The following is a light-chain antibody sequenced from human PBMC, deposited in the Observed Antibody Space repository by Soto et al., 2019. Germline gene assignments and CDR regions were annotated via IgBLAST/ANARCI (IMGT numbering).Light chain of an antibody. CDR3: QQRSNWPLT. CDR1: QSVSSY. V-gene: IGKV3-11*01. J-gene: IGKJ4*01. Sequence: EIFLNQSPPPLFFFPGEKATPSSRASQSVSSYLAWYQQKPGQAPRLLIYDASNRATGIPARFSGSGSGTDFTLTISSLEPEDFAVYYCQQRSNWPLTFGGGTKVDIK. CDR2: DAS.